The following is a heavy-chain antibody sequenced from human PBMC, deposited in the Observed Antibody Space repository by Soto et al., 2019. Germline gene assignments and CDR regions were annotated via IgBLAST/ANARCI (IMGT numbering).Heavy chain of an antibody. CDR2: IYHSGST. Sequence: SETLSLTCAVSGGSISSSNWWSWVRQPPGKGLEWIGEIYHSGSTNYNPYLKSRVTISVDKSKNQFSLKLSSVTAADTAVYYCARDFRDTALVVYYYYYGMDVWGQGTTVTVSS. CDR1: GGSISSSNW. V-gene: IGHV4-4*02. D-gene: IGHD5-18*01. J-gene: IGHJ6*02. CDR3: ARDFRDTALVVYYYYYGMDV.